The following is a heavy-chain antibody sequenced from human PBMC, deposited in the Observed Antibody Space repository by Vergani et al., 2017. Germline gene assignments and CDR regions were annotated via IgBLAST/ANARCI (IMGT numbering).Heavy chain of an antibody. Sequence: EVQLLESGGGSAQPGGSLRLSCAASGFTFSSYAMSWVRQAPGKGLEWVSAISGSGGSTYYADSVKGRFTISRDNSKNTLYLQMNSLRAEDTAVYYCAKDRGAYCSSTSCYKYFQHWGQGTLVTVSS. D-gene: IGHD2-2*02. V-gene: IGHV3-23*01. CDR1: GFTFSSYA. J-gene: IGHJ1*01. CDR2: ISGSGGST. CDR3: AKDRGAYCSSTSCYKYFQH.